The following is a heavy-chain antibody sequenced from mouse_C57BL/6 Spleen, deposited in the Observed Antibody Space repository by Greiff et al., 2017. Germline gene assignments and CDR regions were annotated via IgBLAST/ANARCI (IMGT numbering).Heavy chain of an antibody. D-gene: IGHD1-1*01. CDR3: ARPGSSYLFDY. J-gene: IGHJ2*01. V-gene: IGHV5-17*01. CDR1: GFTFSDYG. CDR2: ISSGSSTI. Sequence: EVQRVESGGGLVKPGGSLNLSCAASGFTFSDYGMHWVRQAPEKGLEWVAYISSGSSTIYYADTVKGRFTTSGDNAKNTLFLQRTSVRSDDTAMYYCARPGSSYLFDYWGQGTTLTVSS.